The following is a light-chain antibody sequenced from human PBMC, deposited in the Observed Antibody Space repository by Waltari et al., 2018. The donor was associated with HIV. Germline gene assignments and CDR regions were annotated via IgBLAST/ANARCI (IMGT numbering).Light chain of an antibody. V-gene: IGLV2-11*01. CDR2: DVS. CDR1: SSDVGGYNY. J-gene: IGLJ2*01. Sequence: QSALTQPRSVSGSPGQSVTISCTGTSSDVGGYNYVSLYQQHPGKAPKLMIYDVSKRPSGVPDRFSGSKSGNTASLTISGLQAEDEADYYCCSYAGSYTWEVFGGGTKLTVL. CDR3: CSYAGSYTWEV.